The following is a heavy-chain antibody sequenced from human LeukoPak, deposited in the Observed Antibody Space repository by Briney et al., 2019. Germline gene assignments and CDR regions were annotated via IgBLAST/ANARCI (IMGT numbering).Heavy chain of an antibody. CDR2: ISGSGETT. V-gene: IGHV3-23*01. CDR3: AKEVWRGFDS. Sequence: GGSLRLSCAASGFTLSSFAMSWVRQAPGKGLEGVSVISGSGETTYYADSVKGRFTISRDNSKNTLYVEMNSLRADDTAVYFCAKEVWRGFDSWGQGTLVTVSS. D-gene: IGHD3-3*01. CDR1: GFTLSSFA. J-gene: IGHJ4*02.